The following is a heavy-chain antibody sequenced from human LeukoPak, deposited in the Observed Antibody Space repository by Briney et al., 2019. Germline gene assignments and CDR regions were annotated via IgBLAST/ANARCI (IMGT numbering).Heavy chain of an antibody. CDR2: IYTSGST. D-gene: IGHD3-3*01. V-gene: IGHV4-4*07. CDR3: AGGPYYDFWSGPIYYYYYMDV. J-gene: IGHJ6*03. Sequence: SETLSLTCTVSGGSISSYYWSWIRQPAGKGLEWIGRIYTSGSTNYNPSLKSRVTMSVGTSKNQFSLKLSSVTAADTAVYYCAGGPYYDFWSGPIYYYYYMDVWGKGTTVTVSS. CDR1: GGSISSYY.